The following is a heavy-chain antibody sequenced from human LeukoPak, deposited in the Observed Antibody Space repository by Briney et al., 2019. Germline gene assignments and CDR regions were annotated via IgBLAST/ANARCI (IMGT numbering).Heavy chain of an antibody. CDR2: ISSSSSYT. D-gene: IGHD3-10*01. J-gene: IGHJ4*02. Sequence: GGSLRLSCAPSGFTSSDYYMSWIRQAPGKGLEWVSYISSSSSYTNYADSVKGRFTISRDNAKNSLYLQMDSLRAEDTAVYYCPRARRTMVRGIDYRGQRTLVTVSS. CDR3: PRARRTMVRGIDY. V-gene: IGHV3-11*05. CDR1: GFTSSDYY.